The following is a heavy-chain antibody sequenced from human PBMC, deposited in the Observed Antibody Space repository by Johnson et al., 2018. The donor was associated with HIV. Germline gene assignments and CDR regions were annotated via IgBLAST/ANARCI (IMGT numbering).Heavy chain of an antibody. Sequence: MLLVESGGGVVQPGRSLRLSCAASGFIATSNYMTWVRQAPGKGLEWVSVIYGSNSTYYADSVKGRFTISRDKSKNTLSLQMNSLRAEDTAVYYCAREGVVGVKDGLIWGQGTMVTVSS. V-gene: IGHV3-66*01. CDR2: IYGSNST. J-gene: IGHJ3*02. CDR1: GFIATSNY. CDR3: AREGVVGVKDGLI. D-gene: IGHD1-26*01.